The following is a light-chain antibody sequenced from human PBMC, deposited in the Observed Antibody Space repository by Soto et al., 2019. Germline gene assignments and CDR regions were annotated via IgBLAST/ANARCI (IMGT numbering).Light chain of an antibody. CDR3: QQYGSSPTT. J-gene: IGKJ1*01. CDR2: GAS. CDR1: QSVSSD. V-gene: IGKV3-20*01. Sequence: EIVMTQSPATLSVSPGERATLSCRASQSVSSDLAWYHQKPGQAPRRLIFGASFRATGIPDRFSGSGSGTDFTLTISRLEPEDFAVYYCQQYGSSPTTFGQGTKVDIK.